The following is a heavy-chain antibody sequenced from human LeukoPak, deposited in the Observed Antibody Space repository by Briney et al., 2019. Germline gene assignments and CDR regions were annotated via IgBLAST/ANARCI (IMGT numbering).Heavy chain of an antibody. V-gene: IGHV4-39*01. CDR1: GGSISNSSYY. CDR2: IYYSGST. J-gene: IGHJ5*02. Sequence: SETLSLTCTVSGGSISNSSYYWGWIRQPPGKGLEWIGSIYYSGSTYYNPSLKSRVTISVDTSKNQFSLKLSSVTAADTAVYYCARGVVSGSYSYNWFDPWGQGTLVTVSS. D-gene: IGHD1-26*01. CDR3: ARGVVSGSYSYNWFDP.